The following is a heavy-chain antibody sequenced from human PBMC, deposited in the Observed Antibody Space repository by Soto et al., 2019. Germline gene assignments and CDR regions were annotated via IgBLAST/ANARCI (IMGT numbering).Heavy chain of an antibody. V-gene: IGHV3-30*03. CDR2: ISYDGSNK. Sequence: PGGSLRLSCAASGFTFSSYGMHWVRQAPGKGLEWVAVISYDGSNKYYADSVKGRFTISRDNSKNTLYLQMNSLRAEDTAVYYCARPPNPYRSSWSDELNFDYWGQGTLVTVSS. CDR3: ARPPNPYRSSWSDELNFDY. D-gene: IGHD6-13*01. CDR1: GFTFSSYG. J-gene: IGHJ4*02.